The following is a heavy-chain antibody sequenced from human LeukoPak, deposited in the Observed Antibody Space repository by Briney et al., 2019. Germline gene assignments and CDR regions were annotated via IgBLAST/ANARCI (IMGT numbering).Heavy chain of an antibody. CDR1: GFTPADYT. Sequence: PRGSLRHSCVPAGFTPADYTTHCDRPMHERVLEWVSCNSREGGDAYYASAVKGRFTIDRDNNENSVYLQMNSLRTDDTALYYCTGGPYYYYMDVWGKGTTVTVSS. J-gene: IGHJ6*03. CDR3: TGGPYYYYMDV. V-gene: IGHV3-43*01. D-gene: IGHD2-15*01. CDR2: NSREGGDA.